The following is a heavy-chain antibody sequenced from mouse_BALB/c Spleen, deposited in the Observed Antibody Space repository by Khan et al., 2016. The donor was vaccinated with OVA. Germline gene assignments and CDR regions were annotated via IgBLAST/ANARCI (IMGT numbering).Heavy chain of an antibody. V-gene: IGHV1-81*01. CDR1: GYIFTDYV. CDR3: ARGGYGTSGAY. Sequence: QVQLQQSGPELVKPGASVKMSCKASGYIFTDYVLTWVKQRTGQGLEWIGEIYPGSGDTYYNEKFKGKATLTADKSSKIAYIQLNSLTSEDSAVYFSARGGYGTSGAYWGQGTLVTVSA. CDR2: IYPGSGDT. J-gene: IGHJ3*01. D-gene: IGHD1-1*01.